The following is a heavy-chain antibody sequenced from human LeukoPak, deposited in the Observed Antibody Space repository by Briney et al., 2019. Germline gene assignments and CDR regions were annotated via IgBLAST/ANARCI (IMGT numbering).Heavy chain of an antibody. CDR2: ISSSGSTI. Sequence: GGSLRLSCAASGFTFSSYEMNWVRQAPGKGLEWVSYISSSGSTIYYADSVKGRFTISRDNAKNSLYLQMNSLRAEDTAVYYCAREGVNRLYDLLTGYYYYFDYWGQGTLVTVSS. V-gene: IGHV3-48*03. CDR3: AREGVNRLYDLLTGYYYYFDY. D-gene: IGHD3-9*01. CDR1: GFTFSSYE. J-gene: IGHJ4*02.